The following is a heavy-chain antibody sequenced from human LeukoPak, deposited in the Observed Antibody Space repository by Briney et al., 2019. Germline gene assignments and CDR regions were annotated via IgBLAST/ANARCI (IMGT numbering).Heavy chain of an antibody. CDR3: AKDGD. Sequence: RGSLRLSCAASGFTFTNYAMSWVRQAPGKGLEWVSAITTGGGSTYYADFVRGRFTISRDNSKNTLYLQMSSLRAEDTAVYYCAKDGDWGQGTLVTVSS. D-gene: IGHD3-16*01. CDR1: GFTFTNYA. V-gene: IGHV3-23*01. CDR2: ITTGGGST. J-gene: IGHJ4*02.